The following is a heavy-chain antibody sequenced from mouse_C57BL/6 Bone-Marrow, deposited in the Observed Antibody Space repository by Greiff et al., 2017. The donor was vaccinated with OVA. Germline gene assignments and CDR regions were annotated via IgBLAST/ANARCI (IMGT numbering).Heavy chain of an antibody. CDR3: ARGRRYWYFDV. J-gene: IGHJ1*03. V-gene: IGHV1-80*01. Sequence: VQLQQSGAELVKPGASVKISCKASGYAFSSYWMNWVKQRPGKGLEWIGQIYPGDGDTNDNGKFKGKATLTADKSSSTAYMQLSSLTSEDSAVYCCARGRRYWYFDVWGTGTTVTVSS. CDR2: IYPGDGDT. CDR1: GYAFSSYW.